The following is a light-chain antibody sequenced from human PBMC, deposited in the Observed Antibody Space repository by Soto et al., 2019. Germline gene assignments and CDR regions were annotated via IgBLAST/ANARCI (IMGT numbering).Light chain of an antibody. V-gene: IGKV1-5*03. J-gene: IGKJ1*01. CDR1: QSISAW. Sequence: DIQMTQSPSTLSASVGDRGSISCRASQSISAWLAWYQQKPGKAPRLLIYKASTLEIGVPSRFSGSGSGTEFTLTISSLQPDDVAIYYCQQYNDYSWTFGQGTKVDI. CDR3: QQYNDYSWT. CDR2: KAS.